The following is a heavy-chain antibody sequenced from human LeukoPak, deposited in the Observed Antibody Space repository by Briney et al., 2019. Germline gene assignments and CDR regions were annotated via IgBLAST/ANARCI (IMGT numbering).Heavy chain of an antibody. CDR2: INPNSGGT. V-gene: IGHV1-2*02. Sequence: ASVKVSCKASGYTFTGYYMHWVRQAPGQGLEWMGWINPNSGGTNYAQKFQGRVTMTRDTSISTAYMELSRLRSDDTAVYYCATSTCGGDCYDAFDIWGQGTMVTVSS. J-gene: IGHJ3*02. CDR1: GYTFTGYY. CDR3: ATSTCGGDCYDAFDI. D-gene: IGHD2-21*02.